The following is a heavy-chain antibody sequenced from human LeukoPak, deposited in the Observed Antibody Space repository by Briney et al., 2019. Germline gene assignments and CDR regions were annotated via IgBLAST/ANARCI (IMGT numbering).Heavy chain of an antibody. J-gene: IGHJ6*03. D-gene: IGHD6-19*01. CDR2: ISDIGGGT. CDR3: AQPGITVAGTSPNYYFMDV. Sequence: QPGRSLRLSCAASGFTFSSYAMTWVRQAPGKGLEWGATISDIGGGTYYADSVKGRFTISRDNSENTLYLQMNSLRAEDTAVSYCAQPGITVAGTSPNYYFMDVWGKGATVTVSS. V-gene: IGHV3-23*01. CDR1: GFTFSSYA.